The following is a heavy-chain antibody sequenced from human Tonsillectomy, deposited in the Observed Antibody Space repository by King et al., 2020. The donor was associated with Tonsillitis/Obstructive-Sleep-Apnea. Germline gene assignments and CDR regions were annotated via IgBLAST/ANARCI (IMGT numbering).Heavy chain of an antibody. D-gene: IGHD3-9*01. J-gene: IGHJ4*02. Sequence: EVQLVESGGVVVQPGGSLRLSCVASGLTFDDYTMHWVRHAPGKGLEWVALISWDGGRTCYADSVKGRFTISRDNNNNSLYLQMNSLRTEDTASYYCASALVPHHWGQGTLVTVSS. CDR1: GLTFDDYT. V-gene: IGHV3-43*01. CDR3: ASALVPHH. CDR2: ISWDGGRT.